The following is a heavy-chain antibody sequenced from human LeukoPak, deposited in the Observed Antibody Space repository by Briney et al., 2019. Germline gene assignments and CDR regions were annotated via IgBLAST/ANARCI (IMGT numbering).Heavy chain of an antibody. CDR2: ISYSGNT. CDR3: AREEAGRGSSPFDY. CDR1: GGSISSYY. V-gene: IGHV4-59*01. Sequence: PSETLSLTCTVSGGSISSYYWSWIRQPPGKGLEWIGYISYSGNTKYNPSLKSRVTISLDTSKDQFSLRLSSVTPADTAVYYCAREEAGRGSSPFDYWGQGTLVTVSS. D-gene: IGHD6-6*01. J-gene: IGHJ4*02.